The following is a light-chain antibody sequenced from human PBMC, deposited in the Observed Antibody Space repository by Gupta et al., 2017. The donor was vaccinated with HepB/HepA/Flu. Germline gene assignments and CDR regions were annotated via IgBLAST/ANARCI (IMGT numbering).Light chain of an antibody. CDR3: AAWDGSLSTVL. J-gene: IGLJ2*01. Sequence: QSVLNQPPSASVTPGQRVTLSCSVSSSNIGSNYVPWYHQLPGTAPQLLIYRNDKRPSGGPDRFSCSKSGTSASLATSGRRSEDEADYYCAAWDGSLSTVLFGGGTKLTVL. CDR2: RND. CDR1: SSNIGSNY. V-gene: IGLV1-47*01.